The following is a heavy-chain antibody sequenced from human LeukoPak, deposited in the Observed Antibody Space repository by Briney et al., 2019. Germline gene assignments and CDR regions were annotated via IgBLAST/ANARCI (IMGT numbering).Heavy chain of an antibody. CDR1: GFTFSSYE. Sequence: GGSLRLSCAASGFTFSSYEMNWVRQAPGKGLEWVSAISDSGAYTYYADSVKGRFTISRDNSKNTLYLQMNSLRAEDTAVYYCATLPNYSYGHPYYFDSWGQGTLVTVSS. J-gene: IGHJ4*02. V-gene: IGHV3-23*01. CDR3: ATLPNYSYGHPYYFDS. D-gene: IGHD5-18*01. CDR2: ISDSGAYT.